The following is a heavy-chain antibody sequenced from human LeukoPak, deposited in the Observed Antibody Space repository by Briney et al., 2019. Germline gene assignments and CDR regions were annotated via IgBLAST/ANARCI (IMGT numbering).Heavy chain of an antibody. D-gene: IGHD2-2*02. CDR3: ARRYCSSTSCYTGFDY. CDR1: GGTFSSYT. Sequence: SVKVSCKASGGTFSSYTISWVRQAPGQGIEWVGRISPILGIANYAQKFQGRVTITADKSTSTAYMELSSLRSEDTAVYYCARRYCSSTSCYTGFDYWGQGTLVTVSS. J-gene: IGHJ4*02. CDR2: ISPILGIA. V-gene: IGHV1-69*02.